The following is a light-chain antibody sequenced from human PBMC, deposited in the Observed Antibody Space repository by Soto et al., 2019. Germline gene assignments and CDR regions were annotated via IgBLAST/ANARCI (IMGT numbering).Light chain of an antibody. CDR2: DVS. CDR3: CSYVGSYV. J-gene: IGLJ1*01. V-gene: IGLV2-11*01. CDR1: SSDVGGYNY. Sequence: QSVLTQPRSVSGSPGQSVTISCTGTSSDVGGYNYVSWYQQHPGKAPKLMIYDVSKRPSGVPDRFSGSKSGNTASLTISGLQPEDEADYYCCSYVGSYVFGTRTKVT.